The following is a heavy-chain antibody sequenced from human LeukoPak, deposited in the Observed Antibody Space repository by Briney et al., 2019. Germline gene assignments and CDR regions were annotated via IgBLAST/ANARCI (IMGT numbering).Heavy chain of an antibody. V-gene: IGHV3-74*01. J-gene: IGHJ5*02. D-gene: IGHD3-10*01. CDR3: ARDVPRTSGP. CDR2: IDGNGRTT. Sequence: GGSLRLSCAASGFTFSSEWMHWVRQAPGRGLVWISHIDGNGRTTNYGDSVRGRFTVSRDNAKNTLCLQMNSLRAEDTAVYYCARDVPRTSGPWGQGTLVTVSS. CDR1: GFTFSSEW.